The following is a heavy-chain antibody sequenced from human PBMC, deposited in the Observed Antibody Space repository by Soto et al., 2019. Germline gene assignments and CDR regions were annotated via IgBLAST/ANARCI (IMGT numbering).Heavy chain of an antibody. CDR1: GFTFSSYW. Sequence: GGSLRLSCADSGFTFSSYWMSWVRQAPGQGLEWVANVKYDGSQTYYVGSVKGRFTISRDNAKNSLYLQMNSLRAEDTAVYYCTRDFQGPLDYGMDVRGQGTTVTVSS. J-gene: IGHJ6*02. CDR2: VKYDGSQT. CDR3: TRDFQGPLDYGMDV. V-gene: IGHV3-7*01. D-gene: IGHD1-1*01.